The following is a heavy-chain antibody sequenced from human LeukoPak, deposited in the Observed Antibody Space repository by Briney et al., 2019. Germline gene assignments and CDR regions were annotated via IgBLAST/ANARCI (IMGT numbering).Heavy chain of an antibody. CDR3: ASVLWGTFDY. Sequence: SETLSLTCTVSGGSISSSSHYWGWIRQPPGKGLEWIGYIYYSGSTNYNPSLKSRVTISVDTSKNQFSLKLSSVTAADTAVYYCASVLWGTFDYWGQGTLVTVSS. J-gene: IGHJ4*02. V-gene: IGHV4-61*05. CDR1: GGSISSSSHY. D-gene: IGHD7-27*01. CDR2: IYYSGST.